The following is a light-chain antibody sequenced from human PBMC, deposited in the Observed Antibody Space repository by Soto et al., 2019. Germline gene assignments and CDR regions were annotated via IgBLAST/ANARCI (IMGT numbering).Light chain of an antibody. CDR1: QSVNTN. CDR2: ATS. CDR3: QQTYNAPHT. J-gene: IGKJ2*01. V-gene: IGKV1-39*01. Sequence: DIQMTQSPLSLSASVGDRVSITCRASQSVNTNLHWFQQKPGKAPKLLIYATSNLHSGIPSRFSGSGSGTDFTLTISSLQPEDFASYYCQQTYNAPHTFGQGTRVAIK.